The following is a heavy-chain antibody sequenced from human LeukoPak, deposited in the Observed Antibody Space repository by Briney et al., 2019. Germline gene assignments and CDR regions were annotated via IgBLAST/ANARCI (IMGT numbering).Heavy chain of an antibody. V-gene: IGHV3-64D*06. CDR3: VKDPRIVVVPAAIGWFDP. CDR1: GFTFSSYA. CDR2: ISSNGGST. J-gene: IGHJ5*02. D-gene: IGHD2-2*01. Sequence: QPGGSLRLSCSASGFTFSSYAMHWVRPAPGKGLEYVSVISSNGGSTYYADSVKGRFTISRDNSKNTLYLQMSSLRAEDTAVYYCVKDPRIVVVPAAIGWFDPWGQGTLVTVSS.